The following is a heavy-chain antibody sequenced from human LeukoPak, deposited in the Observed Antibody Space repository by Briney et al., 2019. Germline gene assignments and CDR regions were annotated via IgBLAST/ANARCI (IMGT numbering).Heavy chain of an antibody. J-gene: IGHJ4*02. D-gene: IGHD3-9*01. CDR1: GGSISSSSYY. V-gene: IGHV4-39*01. CDR2: IYYSGST. CDR3: ARGGGVRYFDWLLWRYFDY. Sequence: SETLSLTCTVSGGSISSSSYYWDWIRQPPGKGLEWIGSIYYSGSTYYNPSLKSRVTISVDTSKNQFSLKLSSVTAADTAVYYCARGGGVRYFDWLLWRYFDYWGQGTLVTVSS.